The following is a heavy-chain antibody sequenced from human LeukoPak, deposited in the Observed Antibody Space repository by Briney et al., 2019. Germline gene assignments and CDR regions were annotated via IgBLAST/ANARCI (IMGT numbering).Heavy chain of an antibody. CDR3: AREGPQYRDAFDI. V-gene: IGHV4-39*07. D-gene: IGHD2-2*02. CDR1: GGSISSSTYF. J-gene: IGHJ3*02. Sequence: PSETLSLTCTVSGGSISSSTYFWGWTRQPPGKGLEWIGSIYYSGSTYYNPSLKSRVTISVDTSKNQFSLKLSSVTAADTAVYYCAREGPQYRDAFDIWGQGTMVTVSS. CDR2: IYYSGST.